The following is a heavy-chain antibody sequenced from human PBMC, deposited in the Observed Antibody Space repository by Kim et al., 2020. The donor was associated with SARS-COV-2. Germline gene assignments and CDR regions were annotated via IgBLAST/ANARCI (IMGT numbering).Heavy chain of an antibody. CDR1: GFTFSTYS. CDR3: ARGGDGYKARFDP. V-gene: IGHV3-21*01. CDR2: ITTTSYI. J-gene: IGHJ5*02. Sequence: GGSLRLSCAASGFTFSTYSMHWVRQAPGKGLEWVSSITTTSYIYSADSLKGRFTISRDNAKNSLFLQMNSLRVEDTAVYYCARGGDGYKARFDPWGQGILVTVSS. D-gene: IGHD5-12*01.